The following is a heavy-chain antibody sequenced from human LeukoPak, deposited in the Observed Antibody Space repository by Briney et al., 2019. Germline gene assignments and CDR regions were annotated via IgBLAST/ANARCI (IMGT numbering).Heavy chain of an antibody. CDR1: GFTFSSYA. CDR2: ISYDGSNK. J-gene: IGHJ6*02. V-gene: IGHV3-30-3*01. Sequence: PGRSLRLSCAASGFTFSSYAMHWVRQAPGNGLEWVAVISYDGSNKYYADSVKGRFTLSRDNSKNTLYLQMNSLRAEDTAVYYCARAVTDYYYYGMDVWGQGTTVTVSS. CDR3: ARAVTDYYYYGMDV. D-gene: IGHD4-23*01.